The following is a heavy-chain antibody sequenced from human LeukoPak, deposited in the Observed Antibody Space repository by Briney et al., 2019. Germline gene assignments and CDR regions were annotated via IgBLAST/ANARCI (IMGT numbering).Heavy chain of an antibody. D-gene: IGHD3-22*01. CDR3: ARGLRSGDSSGYYYGGYYFDY. CDR2: INHSGST. J-gene: IGHJ4*02. Sequence: SETLSLTCAVYGGSFSGYYWSWIRQPLGKGLEWIGEINHSGSTNYNPSLKSRVTISVDTSKNQFSLKLSSVTAADTAVYYCARGLRSGDSSGYYYGGYYFDYWGQGTLVTVSS. CDR1: GGSFSGYY. V-gene: IGHV4-34*01.